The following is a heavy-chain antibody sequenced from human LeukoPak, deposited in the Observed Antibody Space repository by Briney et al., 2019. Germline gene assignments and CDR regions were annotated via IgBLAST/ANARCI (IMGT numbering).Heavy chain of an antibody. Sequence: PGRSLRLSCAASGFTFDDYAMHWVRQAPGKGLEWVSGISWNSGSIGYADSVKGRFTISRDNAKNSLYLQMNSLRAEDTALYYCAKDAFGDSSGYCLLWGQGTLVTVSS. V-gene: IGHV3-9*01. J-gene: IGHJ4*02. D-gene: IGHD3-22*01. CDR1: GFTFDDYA. CDR2: ISWNSGSI. CDR3: AKDAFGDSSGYCLL.